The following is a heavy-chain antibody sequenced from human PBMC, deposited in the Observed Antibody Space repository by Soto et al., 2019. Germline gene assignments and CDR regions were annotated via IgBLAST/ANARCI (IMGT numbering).Heavy chain of an antibody. J-gene: IGHJ4*02. CDR1: GGSISSGGYS. Sequence: SETLSLTCAVSGGSISSGGYSWSWIRQPPGKGLEWIGYIYHSGSTYYNPSLKSRVTISVDRSKNQFSPKLSSVTVAYTAVYFCARSQTTVTSYSYWGQGSLVTVSS. CDR2: IYHSGST. D-gene: IGHD4-17*01. CDR3: ARSQTTVTSYSY. V-gene: IGHV4-30-2*01.